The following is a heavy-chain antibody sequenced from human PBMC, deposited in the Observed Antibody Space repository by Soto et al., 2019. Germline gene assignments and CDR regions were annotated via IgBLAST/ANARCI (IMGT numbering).Heavy chain of an antibody. J-gene: IGHJ6*03. D-gene: IGHD1-20*01. CDR2: MNPNSGNT. Sequence: ASVKVSCKAFGYTFTNYDINWVRQATGQGLEWMGWMNPNSGNTGYAQKFQGRVTMTRNTSISTAYMELSSLRSEDTAVYYCARAYYWNGAGYYYYMDCWGKGSTVTVSS. CDR1: GYTFTNYD. V-gene: IGHV1-8*01. CDR3: ARAYYWNGAGYYYYMDC.